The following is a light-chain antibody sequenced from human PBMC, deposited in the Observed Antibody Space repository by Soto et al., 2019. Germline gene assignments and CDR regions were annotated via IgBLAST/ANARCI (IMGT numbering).Light chain of an antibody. CDR1: QSVSSN. V-gene: IGKV3-15*01. Sequence: ESVLTQSPGTLSLSPGERAALSFSASQSVSSNYLAWYQQKPGQAPRLLIYGASTRATGIPARFSGSGSGTEFTLTISSLQSEDFAVYYCQQYNNWPITFDQGTRLEIK. J-gene: IGKJ5*01. CDR3: QQYNNWPIT. CDR2: GAS.